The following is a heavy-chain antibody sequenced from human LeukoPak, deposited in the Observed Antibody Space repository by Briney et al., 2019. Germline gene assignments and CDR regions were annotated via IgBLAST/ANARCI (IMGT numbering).Heavy chain of an antibody. D-gene: IGHD3-22*01. CDR3: ARESGYYYDSSGLFGGFDP. V-gene: IGHV4-59*01. CDR2: IYYSGST. CDR1: GGSISSYY. Sequence: SETLSLTCTVSGGSISSYYWSWIRQPPGKGLEWIGYIYYSGSTNYSPSLKSRVTISVDTSKNQFSLKLSSVTAADTAVYYCARESGYYYDSSGLFGGFDPWGQGTLVTVSS. J-gene: IGHJ5*02.